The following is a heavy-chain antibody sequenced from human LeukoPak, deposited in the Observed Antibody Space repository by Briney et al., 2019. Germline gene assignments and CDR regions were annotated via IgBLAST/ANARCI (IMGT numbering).Heavy chain of an antibody. CDR1: GFSFDDYA. CDR2: ISWNSDTI. Sequence: GRSLRLSCAASGFSFDDYAMHWVRQTPGKGLEWVSGISWNSDTIGYADSVKGRFTISRDNAENSLYLQMNRLRGEDTALYYCAKDISGTYLAALDYWGQGTLVTVSS. V-gene: IGHV3-9*01. J-gene: IGHJ4*02. D-gene: IGHD1-26*01. CDR3: AKDISGTYLAALDY.